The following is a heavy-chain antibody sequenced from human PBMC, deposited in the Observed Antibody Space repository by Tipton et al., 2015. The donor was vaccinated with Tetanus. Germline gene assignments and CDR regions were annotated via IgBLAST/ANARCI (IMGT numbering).Heavy chain of an antibody. D-gene: IGHD3-3*01. CDR3: ARANYDFPKKGPFDS. V-gene: IGHV4-61*01. J-gene: IGHJ4*02. CDR2: ISYSGST. Sequence: LSCTVSGGSVRGGSYYWNWIRQPPGKGLEWIGYISYSGSTNSNYSLKSRITISQDTSNNQFSLKLTSVTAADTAVYYCARANYDFPKKGPFDSWGQGTLVIVSS. CDR1: GGSVRGGSYY.